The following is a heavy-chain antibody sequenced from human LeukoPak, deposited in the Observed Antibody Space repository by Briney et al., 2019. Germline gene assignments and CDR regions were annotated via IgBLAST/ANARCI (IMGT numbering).Heavy chain of an antibody. J-gene: IGHJ4*02. CDR2: INHSGST. CDR3: ARSGDSSGDFDY. Sequence: SETLSLTCAVYGGSFSGYYWNWIRQPPGKGLEWIGEINHSGSTNYNPSLKSRVTMSVDTSKNQFSLKLSSVTAADTAVHYCARSGDSSGDFDYWGQGTLVTVSS. CDR1: GGSFSGYY. V-gene: IGHV4-34*01. D-gene: IGHD3-22*01.